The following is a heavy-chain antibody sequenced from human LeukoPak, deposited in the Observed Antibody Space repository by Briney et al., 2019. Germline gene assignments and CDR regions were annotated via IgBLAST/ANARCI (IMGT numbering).Heavy chain of an antibody. D-gene: IGHD4-11*01. CDR3: ARPHDYSLYYFDY. CDR2: ISYDGSNK. J-gene: IGHJ4*02. V-gene: IGHV3-30-3*01. Sequence: GGSLRLSCAASGFTFSSYAMHWVRQAPGKGLEWVAVISYDGSNKYYADSVKGRFTISRDNSKNTLYLQMNSLRAEDTAVYYCARPHDYSLYYFDYSGQGTLVTVSS. CDR1: GFTFSSYA.